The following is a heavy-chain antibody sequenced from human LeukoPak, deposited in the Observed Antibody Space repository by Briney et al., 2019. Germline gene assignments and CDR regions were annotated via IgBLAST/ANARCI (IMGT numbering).Heavy chain of an antibody. V-gene: IGHV3-7*01. J-gene: IGHJ3*02. CDR2: IKGDAREK. CDR3: ARDALYYDFWSGYYTDDAFDI. CDR1: GFSINNYW. Sequence: GGSLRLSCAVSGFSINNYWMTWYRQAPGKGLECVAHIKGDAREKHYVDSVKGRFTISRDNAENSLYLQMNSLRDEDTAVYYCARDALYYDFWSGYYTDDAFDIWGQGTMVTVSS. D-gene: IGHD3-3*01.